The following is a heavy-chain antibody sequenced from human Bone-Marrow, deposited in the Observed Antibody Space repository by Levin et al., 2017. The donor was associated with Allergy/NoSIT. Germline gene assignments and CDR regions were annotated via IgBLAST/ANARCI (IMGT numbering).Heavy chain of an antibody. CDR1: GGSFRGYY. CDR3: ARGTYYYGSGPEDY. J-gene: IGHJ4*02. Sequence: SQTLSLTCAVYGGSFRGYYWSWIRQSPGKGLEWIGEINHSGSTNYNPSLKSRVTISADTSKNQFSLKLSSVTAADTAVYYCARGTYYYGSGPEDYWGQGTLVTVSS. V-gene: IGHV4-34*01. CDR2: INHSGST. D-gene: IGHD3-10*01.